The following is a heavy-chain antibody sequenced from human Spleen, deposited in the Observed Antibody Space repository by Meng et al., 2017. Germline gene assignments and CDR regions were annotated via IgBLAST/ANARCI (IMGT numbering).Heavy chain of an antibody. J-gene: IGHJ4*02. V-gene: IGHV4-34*01. Sequence: VQLQGWGAGLLKPSETLSPTCVFSGGSFSDYYWSWIRQPPGKGLEWIGEINHSGSTNYNPSLESRATIAVDTSQNNLSLKLSSVTAADSAVYYCARGPTTMAHDFDYWGQGTLVTVSS. D-gene: IGHD4-11*01. CDR3: ARGPTTMAHDFDY. CDR2: INHSGST. CDR1: GGSFSDYY.